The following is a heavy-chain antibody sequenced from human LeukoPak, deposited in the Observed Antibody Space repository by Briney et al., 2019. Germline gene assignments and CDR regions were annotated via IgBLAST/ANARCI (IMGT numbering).Heavy chain of an antibody. Sequence: GGSLRLSCAASGFTFSSYGMHWVRQAPGKGLEWVAFIRYDGNNKYYADSVKGRFTISRDNSKNTLYLQMNSLRAEDTAVYYCAKVGGGGITIFGEDYWGQGTLVIFSS. CDR2: IRYDGNNK. J-gene: IGHJ4*02. CDR1: GFTFSSYG. CDR3: AKVGGGGITIFGEDY. V-gene: IGHV3-30*02. D-gene: IGHD3-3*01.